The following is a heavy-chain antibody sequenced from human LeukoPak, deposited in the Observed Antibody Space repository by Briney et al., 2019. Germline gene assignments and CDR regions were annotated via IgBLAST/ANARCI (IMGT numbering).Heavy chain of an antibody. J-gene: IGHJ1*01. CDR1: GYTFTSYG. CDR3: ARDLYSSSWGAEYFQH. D-gene: IGHD6-13*01. CDR2: ISAYNGNT. V-gene: IGHV1-18*01. Sequence: GASVKVSCKASGYTFTSYGISWVRQAPGQGLEWMGWISAYNGNTNYAQKLQGRVTMTTDTSTSTAYMGLRSLRSDDTAVYYCARDLYSSSWGAEYFQHWGQGTLVTVSS.